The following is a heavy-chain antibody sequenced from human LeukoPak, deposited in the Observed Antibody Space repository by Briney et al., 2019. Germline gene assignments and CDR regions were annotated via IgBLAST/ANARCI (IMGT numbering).Heavy chain of an antibody. CDR3: AREGDGSGSYFVY. Sequence: SETLSLTCTVSGGSIRSSSYYWGWIRQPPGKGLEWIGSIYYSGSTYYNPSLKSRVTISVDTSKNQFSLKLSSVTAADTAVYYCAREGDGSGSYFVYWGQGTLVTVSS. CDR2: IYYSGST. V-gene: IGHV4-39*07. CDR1: GGSIRSSSYY. J-gene: IGHJ4*02. D-gene: IGHD3-10*01.